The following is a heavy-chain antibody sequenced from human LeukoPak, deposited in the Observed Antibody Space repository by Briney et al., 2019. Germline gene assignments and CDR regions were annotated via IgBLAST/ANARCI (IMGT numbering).Heavy chain of an antibody. CDR1: GYTFTSYD. CDR2: MNPNSGNT. Sequence: ASVKVSCKASGYTFTSYDINWVRQATGQGLEWMGWMNPNSGNTGYAQKFQGRVTITRNTSISTAYMELSSLRSEDTAVYYCARVFTAARGLESWFDPWGQGTLVTVSS. J-gene: IGHJ5*02. CDR3: ARVFTAARGLESWFDP. V-gene: IGHV1-8*03. D-gene: IGHD6-6*01.